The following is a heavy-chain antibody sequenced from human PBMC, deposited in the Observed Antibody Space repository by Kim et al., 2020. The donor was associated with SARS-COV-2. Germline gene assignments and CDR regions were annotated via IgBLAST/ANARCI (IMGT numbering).Heavy chain of an antibody. Sequence: GGSLRLSCAASGFTFSNYYMTWVRQAPGKGLEWLSSISSSGSYINYADSVKGRFTISRDNAKNSLYLQMNSLRAEDTAVYYCARVVSRLNGEYYYEHFWG. CDR3: ARVVSRLNGEYYYEHF. D-gene: IGHD2-8*01. V-gene: IGHV3-21*01. CDR1: GFTFSNYY. J-gene: IGHJ6*03. CDR2: ISSSGSYI.